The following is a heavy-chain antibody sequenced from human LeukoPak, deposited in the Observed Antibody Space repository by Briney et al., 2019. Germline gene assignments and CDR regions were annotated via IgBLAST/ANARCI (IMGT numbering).Heavy chain of an antibody. CDR3: ARERRDGYNLYYYYNYMDV. CDR1: GGSISSSAHY. V-gene: IGHV4-39*07. Sequence: SETLSLTCSVSGGSISSSAHYWGWIRQPPGKRLEWIGEINHSGSTNYNPSLKSRVTISVDTSKNQFSLKLSSVTAADTAVYYCARERRDGYNLYYYYNYMDVWGKGTTVTISS. D-gene: IGHD5-24*01. CDR2: INHSGST. J-gene: IGHJ6*03.